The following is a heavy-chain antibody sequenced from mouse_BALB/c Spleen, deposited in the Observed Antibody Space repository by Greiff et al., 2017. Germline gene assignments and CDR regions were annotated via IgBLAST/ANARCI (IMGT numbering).Heavy chain of an antibody. Sequence: EVQLVESGGGLVQPGGSRKLSCAASGFTFSSFGMHWVRQAPEKGLEWVAYISSGSSTIYYADTVKGRFTISRDNPKNTLFLQMTSLRSEDTAMYDCARSLDVWGAGTTVTVSS. CDR1: GFTFSSFG. J-gene: IGHJ1*01. V-gene: IGHV5-17*02. CDR2: ISSGSSTI. CDR3: ARSLDV.